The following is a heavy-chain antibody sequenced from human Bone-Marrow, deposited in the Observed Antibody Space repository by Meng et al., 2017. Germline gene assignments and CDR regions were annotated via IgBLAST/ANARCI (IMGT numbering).Heavy chain of an antibody. CDR1: EDMFSEYD. CDR2: MNPKNGNT. CDR3: ARVGRSGDSSKFDYDS. D-gene: IGHD4-17*01. V-gene: IGHV1-8*01. Sequence: HVPRVQCGAWVKKPGASVKVACKASEDMFSEYDINWERQATGQGLEWMGWMNPKNGNTGYAQKFQGRVTMTRDTSITTAYMELSSLTSEDTALYYCARVGRSGDSSKFDYDSWGQGTLVTVSS. J-gene: IGHJ4*02.